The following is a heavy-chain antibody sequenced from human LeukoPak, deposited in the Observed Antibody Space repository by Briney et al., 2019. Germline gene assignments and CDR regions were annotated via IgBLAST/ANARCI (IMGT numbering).Heavy chain of an antibody. CDR3: AKDRWLLSGSYGRGWFDY. V-gene: IGHV3-21*01. J-gene: IGHJ4*02. D-gene: IGHD1-26*01. CDR1: GFTFSSYS. Sequence: GGSLRLSCAASGFTFSSYSMNWVRQAPGKGLEWVSSISSSSSYADSVKGRFTISRDNAKNSVYLQMNSLRAEDTAVYYCAKDRWLLSGSYGRGWFDYWGQGTLVTVSS. CDR2: ISSSSS.